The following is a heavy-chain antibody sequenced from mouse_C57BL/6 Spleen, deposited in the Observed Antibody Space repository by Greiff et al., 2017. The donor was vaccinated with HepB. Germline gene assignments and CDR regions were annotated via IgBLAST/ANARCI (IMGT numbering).Heavy chain of an antibody. CDR2: IYPRSGNT. J-gene: IGHJ1*03. CDR3: AKGSLTTVVASRYFDV. D-gene: IGHD1-1*01. Sequence: QVQLQQSGAELVRPGASVKLSCKASGYTFTSYGISWVKQRTGQGLEWIGEIYPRSGNTYYNEKFKGKATLTADKSSSTAYMELRSLTSEDSAVYFCAKGSLTTVVASRYFDVWGTGTTVTVSS. V-gene: IGHV1-81*01. CDR1: GYTFTSYG.